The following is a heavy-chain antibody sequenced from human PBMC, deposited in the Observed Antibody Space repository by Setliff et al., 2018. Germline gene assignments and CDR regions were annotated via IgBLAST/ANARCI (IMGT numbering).Heavy chain of an antibody. Sequence: KPSETLSLTCTVSDDSISSRTYYWSWIRQPAGKGLEWIGHIYTSWSTIYNPSLKSRLTISLDTSKNQFSLTLSSVTAADTAVYYCARAISGWYSAPKYYMDVWGKGTMVTVSS. J-gene: IGHJ6*03. CDR2: IYTSWST. CDR1: DDSISSRTYY. V-gene: IGHV4-61*09. D-gene: IGHD6-19*01. CDR3: ARAISGWYSAPKYYMDV.